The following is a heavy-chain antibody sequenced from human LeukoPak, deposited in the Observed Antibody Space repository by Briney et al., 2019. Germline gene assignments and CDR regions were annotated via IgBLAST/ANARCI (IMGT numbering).Heavy chain of an antibody. J-gene: IGHJ5*02. CDR3: ARRRMKNNNWFDP. V-gene: IGHV1-8*01. CDR1: GYTFTSYD. CDR2: MNPNSGNT. Sequence: GASVKVSCKASGYTFTSYDINWVRQATGQGLEWMGWMNPNSGNTGYAQKFQGRVTMTRNTSISTAYMELSSLRSEDTAVYYCARRRMKNNNWFDPWGQGTLDTVSS.